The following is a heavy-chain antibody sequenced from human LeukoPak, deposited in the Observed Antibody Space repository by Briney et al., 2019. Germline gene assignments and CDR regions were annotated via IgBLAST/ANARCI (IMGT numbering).Heavy chain of an antibody. CDR3: ARGPIRPRNYYDSSGYFDY. J-gene: IGHJ4*02. CDR1: GGTFSSYA. CDR2: IIPIFGTA. Sequence: ASVNVSCKASGGTFSSYAISWVRQAPGQGLEWMGGIIPIFGTANYAQKFQGRVTITADESTSTAYMELSSLRSEDTAVYYCARGPIRPRNYYDSSGYFDYWGQGTLVTVSS. D-gene: IGHD3-22*01. V-gene: IGHV1-69*13.